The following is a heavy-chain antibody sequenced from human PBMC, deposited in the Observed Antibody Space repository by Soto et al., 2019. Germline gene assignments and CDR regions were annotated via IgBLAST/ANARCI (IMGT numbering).Heavy chain of an antibody. CDR1: GLTFSEHY. V-gene: IGHV3-11*01. D-gene: IGHD3-10*01. CDR2: ISSSAGTI. CDR3: ASAPYFGSGTYYYYALDV. Sequence: QVQLVESGGGLVKPGGSLRLSCAASGLTFSEHYMTWIRQAPGKGLEWISYISSSAGTIYYADSVKGRFTISRDNAKNSLYLQMTNLRAEDTAVYYSASAPYFGSGTYYYYALDVWGQGTTVTVSS. J-gene: IGHJ6*02.